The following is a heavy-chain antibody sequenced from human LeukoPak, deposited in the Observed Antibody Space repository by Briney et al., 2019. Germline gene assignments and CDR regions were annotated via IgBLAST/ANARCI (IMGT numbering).Heavy chain of an antibody. J-gene: IGHJ4*02. CDR2: INHSGST. CDR3: ARLWYSSGWDPYFDY. V-gene: IGHV4-34*01. CDR1: GGSFSGYY. Sequence: PSETLSPTCAVYGGSFSGYYWSWIRQPPGKGLEWIGEINHSGSTNYNPSLKSRVTISVDTSKNQFSLKLSSVTAADTAVYYCARLWYSSGWDPYFDYWGQGTLVTVSS. D-gene: IGHD6-19*01.